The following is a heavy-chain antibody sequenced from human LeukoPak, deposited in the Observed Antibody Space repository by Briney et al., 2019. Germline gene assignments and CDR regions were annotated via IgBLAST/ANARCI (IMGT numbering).Heavy chain of an antibody. CDR1: GYTFTSYD. D-gene: IGHD2-15*01. CDR2: MNPNSGNT. J-gene: IGHJ6*03. Sequence: ASVKVSCKASGYTFTSYDINWVRQATGQGLEWMGWMNPNSGNTGYAQKFQGRVTMTRNTSISTAYMELSSLRSEDTAVYYCARGPFSYCSGGSCYSEVYYYYYMDVWGKGTTVTVSS. CDR3: ARGPFSYCSGGSCYSEVYYYYYMDV. V-gene: IGHV1-8*01.